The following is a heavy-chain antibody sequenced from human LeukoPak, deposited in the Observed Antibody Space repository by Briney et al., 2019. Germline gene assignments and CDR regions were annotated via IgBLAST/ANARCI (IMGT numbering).Heavy chain of an antibody. Sequence: PGGSLRLSCAASGFTFDDYGMSWVRQAPGKGLEWVSGINWNGGSTGYADSVKGRFTISRDNAKNSLYLQMNSLRAEDTALYYCTKDPNGDYIGAFDPWGQGTLVTVSS. V-gene: IGHV3-20*04. CDR3: TKDPNGDYIGAFDP. CDR1: GFTFDDYG. J-gene: IGHJ5*02. CDR2: INWNGGST. D-gene: IGHD4-17*01.